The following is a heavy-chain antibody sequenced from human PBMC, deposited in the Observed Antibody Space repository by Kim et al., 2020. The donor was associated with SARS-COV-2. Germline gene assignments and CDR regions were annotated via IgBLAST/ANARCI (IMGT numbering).Heavy chain of an antibody. V-gene: IGHV3-74*01. CDR2: DGTHT. CDR3: IRADGA. Sequence: DGTHTNHPNCLKGRFTISRDKAKNTLSLQMNRLRIEDTAVYYCIRADGAWGQGTLVTVSS. J-gene: IGHJ5*02.